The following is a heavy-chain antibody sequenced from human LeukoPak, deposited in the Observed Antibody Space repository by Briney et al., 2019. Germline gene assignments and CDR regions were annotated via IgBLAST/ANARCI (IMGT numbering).Heavy chain of an antibody. CDR3: ATGRSIRYFDY. J-gene: IGHJ4*02. CDR2: VHYSGST. Sequence: SETLSLTCTVSGGSISGGYWSWIRQPPGKGLEWIGYVHYSGSTNYNPSLKSRVTMSVDTSKSQFSLKLSSATAADTAVYYCATGRSIRYFDYWGQGTLLTVSS. D-gene: IGHD3-9*01. CDR1: GGSISGGY. V-gene: IGHV4-59*12.